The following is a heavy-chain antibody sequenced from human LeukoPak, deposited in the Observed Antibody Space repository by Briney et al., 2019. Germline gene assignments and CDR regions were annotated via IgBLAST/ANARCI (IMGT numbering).Heavy chain of an antibody. CDR1: GFYFSNYD. J-gene: IGHJ3*02. CDR2: LSDNGGST. D-gene: IGHD3-10*01. V-gene: IGHV3-23*01. CDR3: AKRLYYGSGPLDI. Sequence: GGSLRLSCAASGFYFSNYDMTWVRQAPGKGLDWVSTLSDNGGSTYYADSVKGRITICRDNSKNTLYLQMSSLRAEDTAIYFCAKRLYYGSGPLDIWGQGTMVTVSS.